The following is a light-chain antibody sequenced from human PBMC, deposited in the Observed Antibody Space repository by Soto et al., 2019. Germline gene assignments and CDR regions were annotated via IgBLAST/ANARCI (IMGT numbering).Light chain of an antibody. CDR3: QAWDSSSYVV. J-gene: IGLJ2*01. V-gene: IGLV3-1*01. CDR1: KLGDKY. CDR2: QDS. Sequence: YELTQPPSVSVSPGQTASITCSGDKLGDKYACWYQQKPGQSPVLVIYQDSKRPSGIPERFSGSNSGNTATLTISGTQAMDEADYYCQAWDSSSYVVFGGGTKLTVL.